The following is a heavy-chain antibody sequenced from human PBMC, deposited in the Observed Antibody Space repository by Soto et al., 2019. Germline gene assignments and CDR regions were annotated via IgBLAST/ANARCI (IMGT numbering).Heavy chain of an antibody. D-gene: IGHD3-22*01. CDR1: GFTFSAYG. V-gene: IGHV3-30*18. J-gene: IGHJ4*02. CDR2: ISYDGSNK. CDR3: AKDLLSSGNYYFEY. Sequence: GGSLRLSCAASGFTFSAYGMHWVRQAPGKGLEWVAVISYDGSNKYYADSVKGRLTISRDNSKNTLYLQMNSLRAEDTAVYYCAKDLLSSGNYYFEYWGQGTLVTVSS.